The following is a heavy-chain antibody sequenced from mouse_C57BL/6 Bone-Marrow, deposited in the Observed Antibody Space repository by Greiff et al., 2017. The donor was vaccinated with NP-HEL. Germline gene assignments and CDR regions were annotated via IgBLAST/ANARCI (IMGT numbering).Heavy chain of an antibody. V-gene: IGHV1-22*01. Sequence: VQLQQSGPELVKPGASVKMSCKASGYTFTDYNMHWVKQSHGKSLEWIGYINPNNGGTSYNQKFKGKATLTVNKSSSTAYMELRSLTSEDSAVYYCARSPYNGSSYWFAYWGQGTLVTVSA. CDR2: INPNNGGT. CDR1: GYTFTDYN. J-gene: IGHJ3*01. D-gene: IGHD1-1*01. CDR3: ARSPYNGSSYWFAY.